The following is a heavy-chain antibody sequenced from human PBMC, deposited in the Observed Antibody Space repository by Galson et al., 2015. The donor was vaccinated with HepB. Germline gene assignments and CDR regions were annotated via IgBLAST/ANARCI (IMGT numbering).Heavy chain of an antibody. J-gene: IGHJ5*02. Sequence: CAISGDSVSSDSAAWNWIRQSPSRGLGWLGRTYYRAKWYNDYAVSVKSRITINADTSKNQISLQLNSVTPEDTAVYYCAKGDLGGGSWYYWFDPWGQGTLVTVSS. D-gene: IGHD6-13*01. CDR3: AKGDLGGGSWYYWFDP. CDR1: GDSVSSDSAA. V-gene: IGHV6-1*01. CDR2: TYYRAKWYN.